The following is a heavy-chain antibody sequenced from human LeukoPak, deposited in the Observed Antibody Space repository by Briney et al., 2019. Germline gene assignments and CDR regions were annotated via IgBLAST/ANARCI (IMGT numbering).Heavy chain of an antibody. CDR1: GFTFSSYA. CDR2: ISGSGGST. J-gene: IGHJ4*02. D-gene: IGHD3-3*01. Sequence: GGSLRLSCAASGFTFSSYAMSWVRQAPGKGLEWVSAISGSGGSTYYADSVKGRFTISRGNSKNTLYLQMNSLRAEDTAVYYCAKAHLEWLLGIGYWGQGTLVTVSS. V-gene: IGHV3-23*01. CDR3: AKAHLEWLLGIGY.